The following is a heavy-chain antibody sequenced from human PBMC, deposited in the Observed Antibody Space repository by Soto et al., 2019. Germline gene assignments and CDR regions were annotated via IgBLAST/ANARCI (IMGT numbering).Heavy chain of an antibody. CDR1: GFTFSSYA. CDR2: ISYDGSNK. Sequence: SLRLSCAASGFTFSSYAMHWVRQAPGKGLEWVAVISYDGSNKYYADSVKGRFTISRDNSKNTLYLQMNSLRAEDTAVYYCARDQYDFWSGYYRGASYGMDVWGQGTTVTVSS. D-gene: IGHD3-3*01. V-gene: IGHV3-30-3*01. CDR3: ARDQYDFWSGYYRGASYGMDV. J-gene: IGHJ6*02.